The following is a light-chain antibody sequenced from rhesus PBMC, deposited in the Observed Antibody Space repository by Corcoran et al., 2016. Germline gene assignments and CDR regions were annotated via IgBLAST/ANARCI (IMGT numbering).Light chain of an antibody. CDR2: WAS. J-gene: IGKJ2*01. CDR1: QSLLYSSNNKNY. Sequence: DIVMTQSPDSLAVSLGERVTINCKSSQSLLYSSNNKNYLAWYQQKPGQAPKLLLYWASTRESGVPNRFRGSGSGTDFTLTISGLQAEDVAVYYCQQYYSSPYSFGQGTKVEIK. CDR3: QQYYSSPYS. V-gene: IGKV4-1*01.